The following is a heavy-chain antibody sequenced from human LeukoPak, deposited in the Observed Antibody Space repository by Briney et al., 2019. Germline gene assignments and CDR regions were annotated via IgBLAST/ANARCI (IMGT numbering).Heavy chain of an antibody. CDR1: GFTFSSYS. CDR2: ISSSSGTI. J-gene: IGHJ4*02. Sequence: GRSLRLSCAASGFTFSSYSMSWVRQAPGKGLEWLSCISSSSGTIYYADSVKGRFTISRDNAKNSLYLQMNSLTDEDTAVYYCARVDYFESWGQGTLVTVSS. CDR3: ARVDYFES. V-gene: IGHV3-48*02.